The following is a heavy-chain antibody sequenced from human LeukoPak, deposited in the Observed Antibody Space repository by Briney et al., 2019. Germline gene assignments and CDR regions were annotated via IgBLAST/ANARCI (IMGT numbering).Heavy chain of an antibody. CDR2: IQKDGSEA. V-gene: IGHV3-7*01. CDR3: ARAGVTNQLGQTYWYFDL. Sequence: TGGSLRLSCAASGFTFSSYGMSWVRQAPGKGLEWVAKIQKDGSEAYYVDSMEGRFTISRDNAENSLYLQMHSLRAEDTAVYSCARAGVTNQLGQTYWYFDLWGRGTLVTVSS. CDR1: GFTFSSYG. D-gene: IGHD7-27*01. J-gene: IGHJ2*01.